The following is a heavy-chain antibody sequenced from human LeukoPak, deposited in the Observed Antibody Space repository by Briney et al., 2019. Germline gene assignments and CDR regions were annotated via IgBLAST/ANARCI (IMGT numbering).Heavy chain of an antibody. CDR3: ARGFTDGSQQFDY. Sequence: GASLRLSCAASGFTFNYNAMSWVRQAPGKGLQWVSTIDGVGTGAYYAASVKGRLTISRDNSKNTLYLQMNSLRAEDTAVYYCARGFTDGSQQFDYWGQGTLVTVSS. CDR1: GFTFNYNA. J-gene: IGHJ4*02. CDR2: IDGVGTGA. D-gene: IGHD1-26*01. V-gene: IGHV3-23*01.